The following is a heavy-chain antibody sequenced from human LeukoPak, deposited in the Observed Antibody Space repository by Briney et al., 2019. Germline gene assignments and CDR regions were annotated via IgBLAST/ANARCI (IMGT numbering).Heavy chain of an antibody. V-gene: IGHV1-2*02. D-gene: IGHD3-10*01. J-gene: IGHJ4*02. CDR2: INPNSGDT. Sequence: ASVKVSCKASGYSXTGYYIHWVRQAPGQGPEWMGWINPNSGDTYYAQMFRDRVTMTRDTSITTAYMELSRLRSDDRAVYYCAREAHGSGTYYSDYWGQGTLVTVSS. CDR1: GYSXTGYY. CDR3: AREAHGSGTYYSDY.